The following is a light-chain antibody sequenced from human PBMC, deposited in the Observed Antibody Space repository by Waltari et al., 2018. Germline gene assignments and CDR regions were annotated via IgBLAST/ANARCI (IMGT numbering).Light chain of an antibody. J-gene: IGKJ3*01. Sequence: DIQLTQSPSFLSASVGDRVTITCRASQRISSYLAWYQHKPGKAPKLLIYAASTLQSGVPSRFSGSGSGTEFTLTISSLQPEDFATYYCQQLNSYPLFTFGPGTKVDIK. CDR3: QQLNSYPLFT. V-gene: IGKV1-9*01. CDR2: AAS. CDR1: QRISSY.